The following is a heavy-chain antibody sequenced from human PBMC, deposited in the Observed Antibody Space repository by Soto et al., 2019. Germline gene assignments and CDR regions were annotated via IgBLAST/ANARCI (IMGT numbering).Heavy chain of an antibody. V-gene: IGHV1-18*01. CDR3: ARGVGATSYYFDY. D-gene: IGHD1-26*01. CDR2: ITVYNGNT. J-gene: IGHJ4*02. Sequence: ASVKVSCKASGYTFPSYGISWVRQAPGQGLEWMGWITVYNGNTNYAQRVQGRVTMTTDTSTSTAYMELRSLRSDDTAVYYCARGVGATSYYFDYWGQGTLVTVSS. CDR1: GYTFPSYG.